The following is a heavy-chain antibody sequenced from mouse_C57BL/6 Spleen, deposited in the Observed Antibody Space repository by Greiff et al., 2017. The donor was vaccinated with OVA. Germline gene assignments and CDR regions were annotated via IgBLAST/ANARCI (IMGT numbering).Heavy chain of an antibody. CDR1: GYSFTDYN. D-gene: IGHD1-1*01. V-gene: IGHV1-39*01. Sequence: VQLKESGPELVKPGASVKISCKASGYSFTDYNMNWVKQSNGKSLEWIGVINPNYGTTSYNQKFKGKATLTVDQSSSTAYMQLNSLTSEDSAVYYCARRYYGSSYEYYFDYWGQGTTLTVSS. J-gene: IGHJ2*01. CDR2: INPNYGTT. CDR3: ARRYYGSSYEYYFDY.